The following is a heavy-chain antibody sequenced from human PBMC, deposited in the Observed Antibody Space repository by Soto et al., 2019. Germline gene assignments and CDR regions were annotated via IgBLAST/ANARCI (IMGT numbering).Heavy chain of an antibody. J-gene: IGHJ3*02. CDR3: ARDRYSGYGIDAFDI. Sequence: SETLSLTCAVYGGSFSGYYWSWIRQPPGKWLEWIGEINHSGSTNYNPSLKSRVTISVDTSKNQFSLKLSSVTAADTAVYYCARDRYSGYGIDAFDIWGQGTMV. D-gene: IGHD5-12*01. CDR2: INHSGST. CDR1: GGSFSGYY. V-gene: IGHV4-34*01.